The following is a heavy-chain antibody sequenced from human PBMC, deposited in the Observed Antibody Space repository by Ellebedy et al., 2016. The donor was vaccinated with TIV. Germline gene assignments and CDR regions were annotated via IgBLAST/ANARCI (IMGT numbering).Heavy chain of an antibody. CDR1: GFTFSSYS. CDR2: ISSSSSYI. D-gene: IGHD6-13*01. CDR3: ARDPRIAAAGPTGY. V-gene: IGHV3-21*01. Sequence: GESLKISXAASGFTFSSYSMNWVRQAPGKGLEWVSSISSSSSYIYYADSVKGRFTISRDNAKNSLYLQMNSLRAEDTAVYYCARDPRIAAAGPTGYWGQGTLVTVSS. J-gene: IGHJ4*02.